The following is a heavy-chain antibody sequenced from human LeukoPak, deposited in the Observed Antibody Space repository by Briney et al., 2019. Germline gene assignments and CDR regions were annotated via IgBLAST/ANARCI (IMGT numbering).Heavy chain of an antibody. J-gene: IGHJ6*04. Sequence: SETLSLTCTVSGGSISSSGYYWGWIRQPPGKGLEWIGSMYYSGSTYYNPSLKSRVTISVDTSKNQVSLKLSSVTAADTAVYYCARAIYCTNGVCYTMGVDVWGRGTTVTVSS. CDR3: ARAIYCTNGVCYTMGVDV. CDR2: MYYSGST. D-gene: IGHD2-8*01. V-gene: IGHV4-39*07. CDR1: GGSISSSGYY.